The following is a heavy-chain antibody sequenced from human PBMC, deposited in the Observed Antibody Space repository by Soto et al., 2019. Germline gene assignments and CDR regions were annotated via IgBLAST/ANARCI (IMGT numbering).Heavy chain of an antibody. D-gene: IGHD3-10*01. CDR2: IYYSGST. CDR3: ARRANAGGYMDV. V-gene: IGHV4-39*01. CDR1: GGSISISSYS. J-gene: IGHJ6*03. Sequence: QLHLQESAPGLVKPSETLSLPSTVPGGSISISSYSWGWIRQPPGKGLEWIGSIYYSGSTYYNPSLKSRVTISVDTSKNQFSLKLSSVTAADTAVYYCARRANAGGYMDVWGKGTTVTVSS.